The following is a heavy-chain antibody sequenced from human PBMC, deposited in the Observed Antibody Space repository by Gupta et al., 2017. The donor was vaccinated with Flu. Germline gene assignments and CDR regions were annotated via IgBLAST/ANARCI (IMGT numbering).Heavy chain of an antibody. D-gene: IGHD6-19*01. Sequence: EVQLVESGGGLVKPGGSLRLSCAASGFTFSSYSMNWVRQAPGKGLEWVSSISSSSSYIYYADSVKGRFTISRDNAKNSLYLQMNSLRAEDTAVYYCARGMAGAGASGPTDYGGQGTLVTVSS. CDR2: ISSSSSYI. J-gene: IGHJ4*02. CDR1: GFTFSSYS. CDR3: ARGMAGAGASGPTDY. V-gene: IGHV3-21*01.